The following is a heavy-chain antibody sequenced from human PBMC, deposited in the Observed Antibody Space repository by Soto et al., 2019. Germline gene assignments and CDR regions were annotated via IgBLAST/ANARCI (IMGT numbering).Heavy chain of an antibody. V-gene: IGHV3-30*18. J-gene: IGHJ6*02. CDR1: GFTFSSYG. CDR2: ISYDGSNK. CDR3: AKLPSSTGYYGMDV. Sequence: GGSLRLSCAGSGFTFSSYGMHWVRQAPGKGLEWVAVISYDGSNKYYADSVKGRFTISRDNSKNTLYLQMNSLRAEDTAVYYCAKLPSSTGYYGMDVWGQGTTVTVSS. D-gene: IGHD2-2*01.